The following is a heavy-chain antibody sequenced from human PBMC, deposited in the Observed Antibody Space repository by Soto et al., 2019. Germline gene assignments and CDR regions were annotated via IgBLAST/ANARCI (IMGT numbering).Heavy chain of an antibody. V-gene: IGHV4-31*03. J-gene: IGHJ3*02. CDR1: GGSISSGGYY. CDR3: ARDVPAAATGGAFDI. CDR2: IYYSGST. Sequence: SETLSLTCTVSGGSISSGGYYWSWIRQHPGKGLEWIGYIYYSGSTYYNPSLKSRVTISVDTSKNQFSLKLSSVTAADTAVYYCARDVPAAATGGAFDIWGQGTMVTVSS. D-gene: IGHD2-2*01.